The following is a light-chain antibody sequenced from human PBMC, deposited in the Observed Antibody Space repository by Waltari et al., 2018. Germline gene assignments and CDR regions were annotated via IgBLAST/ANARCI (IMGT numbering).Light chain of an antibody. V-gene: IGLV2-14*01. J-gene: IGLJ1*01. CDR3: SSYTTSSAPGV. Sequence: QSALTQPASVSGSPGQSITISCSGTDSDVGAYDFVSWYQQHPGNAPHLIIVEVSNRPSGIANPFSASKSGNTASLTITGLQAEDEADYYCSSYTTSSAPGVFGTGTRVTVL. CDR2: EVS. CDR1: DSDVGAYDF.